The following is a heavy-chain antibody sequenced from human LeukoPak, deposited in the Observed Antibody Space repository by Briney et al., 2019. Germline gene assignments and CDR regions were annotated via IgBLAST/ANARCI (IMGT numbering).Heavy chain of an antibody. CDR1: VFTFSYYH. CDR2: IVGSST. D-gene: IGHD6-19*01. V-gene: IGHV3-23*01. CDR3: TKDETGSGWGN. Sequence: GGSLRLSCASSVFTFSYYHMRGVRQAPGRGLEWVSAIVGSSTFYADSVQCRFTISRDNSKNTLYLQMKRLRAEDTAVYYCTKDETGSGWGNWGQGTLVTVSS. J-gene: IGHJ4*02.